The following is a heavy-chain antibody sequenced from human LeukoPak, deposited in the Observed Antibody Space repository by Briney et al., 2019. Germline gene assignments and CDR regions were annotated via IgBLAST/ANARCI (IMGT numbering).Heavy chain of an antibody. V-gene: IGHV3-30*18. CDR3: AKNRGVTMVRGVLPAAN. CDR2: ISYDGSNK. D-gene: IGHD3-10*01. Sequence: GGSLRLSCAASGFTFSSYGMHWVRQAPGKGLEWVAVISYDGSNKYYADSVKGRFTISRDNSKNTLYLQMNSLRAEDTAVYYSAKNRGVTMVRGVLPAANWGQGTLVTVSS. J-gene: IGHJ4*02. CDR1: GFTFSSYG.